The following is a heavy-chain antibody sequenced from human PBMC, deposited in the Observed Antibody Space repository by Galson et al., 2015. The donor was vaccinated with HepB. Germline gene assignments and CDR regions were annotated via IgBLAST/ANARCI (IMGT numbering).Heavy chain of an antibody. CDR2: ISAYNGNT. V-gene: IGHV1-18*04. CDR1: GYTFTSYG. J-gene: IGHJ4*02. D-gene: IGHD4-23*01. Sequence: SVKVSCKASGYTFTSYGISWVRQAPGQGLEWMGWISAYNGNTNYAQKLQGRVTMTTDTSTSTAYMELRSLRSDDTAVYYCAREARYGGNSHFVYWGQGTLVTVSS. CDR3: AREARYGGNSHFVY.